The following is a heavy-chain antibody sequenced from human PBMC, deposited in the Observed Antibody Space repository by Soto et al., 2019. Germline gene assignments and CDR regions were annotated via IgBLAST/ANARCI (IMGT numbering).Heavy chain of an antibody. V-gene: IGHV1-8*01. J-gene: IGHJ6*02. D-gene: IGHD2-2*01. CDR2: MNPNSGNT. CDR3: ASQVPAAKEDHYV. Sequence: GASVKVSCKASGYTFTSYDINWVRQATGQGLEWMGWMNPNSGNTGYAQKFQGRVTMTRNTSISTAYMELSRRRSEDTAVYYCASQVPAAKEDHYVWGQGTTVTVSS. CDR1: GYTFTSYD.